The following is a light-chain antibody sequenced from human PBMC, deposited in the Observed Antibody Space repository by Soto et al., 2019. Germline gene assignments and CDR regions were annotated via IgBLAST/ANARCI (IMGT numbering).Light chain of an antibody. V-gene: IGLV1-40*01. J-gene: IGLJ1*01. CDR1: SSNIGAGYD. Sequence: QSVLTQPPSVSGAPGQRVSISCTGSSSNIGAGYDVHWYQQLPGTAPKLLTYGKSSRPSGVPDRFSGSKSGTSASLAITGLQAEDEADYYCQSFDSSLSGYVFGTGTKVTV. CDR3: QSFDSSLSGYV. CDR2: GKS.